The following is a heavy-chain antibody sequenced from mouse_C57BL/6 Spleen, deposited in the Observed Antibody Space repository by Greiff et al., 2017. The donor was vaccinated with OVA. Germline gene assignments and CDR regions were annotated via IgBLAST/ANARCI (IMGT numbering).Heavy chain of an antibody. J-gene: IGHJ3*01. V-gene: IGHV1-69*01. CDR2: IDPSDSYT. CDR1: GYTFTSYW. Sequence: QVQLQQSGAELVMPGASVKLSCKASGYTFTSYWMHWVKQRPGQGLEWIGEIDPSDSYTNYNQKFKGKSTLTVDKSSSTAYMQLSSLTSEDSAVYYCARFLGEGFAYWGQGTLVTVSA. D-gene: IGHD4-1*01. CDR3: ARFLGEGFAY.